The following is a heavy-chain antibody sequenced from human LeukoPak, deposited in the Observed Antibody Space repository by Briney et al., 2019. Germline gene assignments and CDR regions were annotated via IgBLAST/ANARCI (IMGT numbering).Heavy chain of an antibody. D-gene: IGHD3-22*01. Sequence: SQTLSLTCTVSSGSITSGGYYWSWFRQPPGKGLEWIGYTFYRGTTYYNPSLKSRVTISVDTSKNQFSLKLSSVTAADTAVYYCARRVSPRYYYDSSGYYPFDYWGQGTLVTVSS. CDR2: TFYRGTT. J-gene: IGHJ4*02. V-gene: IGHV4-30-2*01. CDR3: ARRVSPRYYYDSSGYYPFDY. CDR1: SGSITSGGYY.